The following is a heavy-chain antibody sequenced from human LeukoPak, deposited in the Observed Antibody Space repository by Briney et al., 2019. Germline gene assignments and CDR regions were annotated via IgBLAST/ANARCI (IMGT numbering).Heavy chain of an antibody. CDR1: GGSITGTGYY. D-gene: IGHD6-13*01. CDR2: MYYSGST. J-gene: IGHJ4*02. Sequence: SETLSLTCDVSGGSITGTGYYWAWIRQLPGKGLEWIGYMYYSGSTYYNPSLKSRVTMSVDTSKDQFSLKLSSVTAADTAVYYCATLSSNLYYFDYWGQGTLVTVSS. V-gene: IGHV4-31*11. CDR3: ATLSSNLYYFDY.